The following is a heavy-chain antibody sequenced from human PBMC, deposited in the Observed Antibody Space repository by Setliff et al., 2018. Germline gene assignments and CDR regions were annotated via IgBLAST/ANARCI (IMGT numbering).Heavy chain of an antibody. J-gene: IGHJ4*02. Sequence: PSETLSLTCAVYGGSFSGYYWSWIRQPPGKGLEWVSAISGSGGSTYYADSVKGRFTISRDNSKNTLYLQMNSLRAEDTAVYYCAAPDTPRPIAYGNGWYYLDYWGQGTLVTVSS. D-gene: IGHD6-19*01. CDR2: ISGSGGST. V-gene: IGHV3-23*01. CDR3: AAPDTPRPIAYGNGWYYLDY. CDR1: GGSFSGYY.